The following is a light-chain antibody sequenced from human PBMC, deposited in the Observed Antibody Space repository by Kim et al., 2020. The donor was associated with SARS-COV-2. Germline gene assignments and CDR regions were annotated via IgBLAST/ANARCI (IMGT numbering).Light chain of an antibody. Sequence: EVVMTQSPATLSESPGKRVTLSCRASQSVNVDLAWYQQKPGQAPRLLIYGASTRATDIPARFTGSGSGTEFTLTISSLQFEDFGVYFCQQYKNWPLTFGGGTKVDIK. J-gene: IGKJ4*01. CDR1: QSVNVD. V-gene: IGKV3-15*01. CDR3: QQYKNWPLT. CDR2: GAS.